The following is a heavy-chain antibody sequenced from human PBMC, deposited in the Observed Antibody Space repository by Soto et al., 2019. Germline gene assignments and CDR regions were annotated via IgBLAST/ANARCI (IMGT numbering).Heavy chain of an antibody. CDR1: GFTSRNYW. Sequence: PGGSLRLSCAASGFTSRNYWMSWVRQAPGKGLEWVANIKQDGSEKFYVDSVKGRFTISRDNPKNSLYLQMNSLRAEGTAVYYCTRETDLGYCTGSSCPGMDVWGQGTTVTVSS. V-gene: IGHV3-7*03. J-gene: IGHJ6*02. D-gene: IGHD2-15*01. CDR3: TRETDLGYCTGSSCPGMDV. CDR2: IKQDGSEK.